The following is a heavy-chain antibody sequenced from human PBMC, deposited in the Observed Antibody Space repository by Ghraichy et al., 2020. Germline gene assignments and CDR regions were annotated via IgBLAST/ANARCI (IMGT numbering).Heavy chain of an antibody. CDR3: ARIRGYYGSGSQQTVGKRYYYYYYMDV. CDR2: IKQDGSEK. V-gene: IGHV3-7*03. Sequence: RGSLRLSCAASGFTFSSYWMSWVRQAPGKGLEWVANIKQDGSEKYYVDSVKGRFTISRDNAKNSLYLQMNSLRAKDTAVYYCARIRGYYGSGSQQTVGKRYYYYYYMDVWGKGTTVTVSS. D-gene: IGHD3-10*01. J-gene: IGHJ6*03. CDR1: GFTFSSYW.